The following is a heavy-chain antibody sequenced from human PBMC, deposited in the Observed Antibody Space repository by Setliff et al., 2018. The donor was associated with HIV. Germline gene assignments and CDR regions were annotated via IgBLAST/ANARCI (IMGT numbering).Heavy chain of an antibody. CDR2: IYTSGST. CDR3: ARGFSGDYVFTGYMDV. J-gene: IGHJ6*03. CDR1: GGSISSGSYY. V-gene: IGHV4-61*02. Sequence: SETLSLTCTVSGGSISSGSYYWNWIRQPAGKGLEWIGRIYTSGSTNYNTSLKSRVTISVDTSKNQFSLKLSSVTAADTAVYYCARGFSGDYVFTGYMDVWGKGTTVTVSS. D-gene: IGHD3-3*01.